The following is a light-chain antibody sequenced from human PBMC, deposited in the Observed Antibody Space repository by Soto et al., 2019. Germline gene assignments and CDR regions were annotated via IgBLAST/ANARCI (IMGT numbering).Light chain of an antibody. CDR2: GAS. Sequence: EIVLTQSPGTLSLSPGERATLSCRASQSVSSSYLAWYQQKPGQAPRLLIYGASNRATGIPDRFSGSGSGTDFTHTISRLEPEDFAVYFCQQYNNSPEYTFGQGNKREIK. CDR3: QQYNNSPEYT. CDR1: QSVSSSY. V-gene: IGKV3-20*01. J-gene: IGKJ2*01.